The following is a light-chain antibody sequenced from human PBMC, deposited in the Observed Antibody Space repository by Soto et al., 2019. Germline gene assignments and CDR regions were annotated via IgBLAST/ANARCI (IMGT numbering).Light chain of an antibody. J-gene: IGLJ2*01. CDR1: SSDVGYYDY. CDR3: SSYTGSNIVV. CDR2: GVS. V-gene: IGLV2-8*01. Sequence: QSVLTQPPSASGSPGQSVTLSCTGTSSDVGYYDYVSWYQQHPGKAPKLMIYGVSKRPSGVPDRFSGSKSGNTASLTVSGLQAEDEADYYCSSYTGSNIVVFGGGTKLTVL.